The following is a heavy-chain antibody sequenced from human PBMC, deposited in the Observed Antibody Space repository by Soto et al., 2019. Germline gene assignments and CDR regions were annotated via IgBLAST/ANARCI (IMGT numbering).Heavy chain of an antibody. CDR3: ARDTYYYGSGSYSP. Sequence: EVQLVESGGGLVKPGGSLRLSCAASGFTFSSYSMNWVRQAPGMGLEWVSSISSSSSYIYYADSVKGRFTISRDNAKNALYLQMNSLRAEDTAVYYCARDTYYYGSGSYSPWGQGTLVTVSS. CDR1: GFTFSSYS. J-gene: IGHJ5*02. V-gene: IGHV3-21*01. CDR2: ISSSSSYI. D-gene: IGHD3-10*01.